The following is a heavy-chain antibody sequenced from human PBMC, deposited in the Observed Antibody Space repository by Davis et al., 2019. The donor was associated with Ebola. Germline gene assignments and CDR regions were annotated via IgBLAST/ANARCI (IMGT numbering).Heavy chain of an antibody. Sequence: HSQTLSLTCAISGDSVSSNSAAWNWIRQSPSRGLEWLGRTYYRSKWNNDYAVSVKGRITINPHTSRNQFSLQLNSVTPEDTAIYYCARMKLGQPFYYFDYWGQGILVTVSS. CDR2: TYYRSKWNN. J-gene: IGHJ4*02. D-gene: IGHD1/OR15-1a*01. CDR3: ARMKLGQPFYYFDY. V-gene: IGHV6-1*01. CDR1: GDSVSSNSAA.